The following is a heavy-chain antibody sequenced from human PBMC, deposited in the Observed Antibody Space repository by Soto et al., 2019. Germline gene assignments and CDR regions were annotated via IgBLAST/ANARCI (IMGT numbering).Heavy chain of an antibody. J-gene: IGHJ4*02. CDR3: AKDPPTNTAMGHPFDY. D-gene: IGHD5-18*01. V-gene: IGHV3-23*01. CDR2: ISGSGGST. Sequence: GGSLRLSCAASGFTFSSYAMSWVRQAPGKGLEWVSAISGSGGSTYYADSVKGRFTISRDNSKNTLYLQINSLRAEDTAVYYCAKDPPTNTAMGHPFDYWGQGTLVTVSS. CDR1: GFTFSSYA.